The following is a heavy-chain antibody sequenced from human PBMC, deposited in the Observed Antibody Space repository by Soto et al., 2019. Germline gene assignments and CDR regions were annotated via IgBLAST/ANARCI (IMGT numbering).Heavy chain of an antibody. J-gene: IGHJ3*02. CDR3: ARVPGVVVSADDAFDI. CDR1: GGSVGSNNW. CDR2: IYHSGSA. V-gene: IGHV4-4*02. D-gene: IGHD2-21*02. Sequence: QVQLQESGPGLVKPSGTLSLTCAVSGGSVGSNNWWRWVRQSPGKGLEGMGGIYHSGSADYNQSLKSRAPISLAKSKTSFPLTLTSVTAADTAVYYCARVPGVVVSADDAFDIWGPGTRVIVSS.